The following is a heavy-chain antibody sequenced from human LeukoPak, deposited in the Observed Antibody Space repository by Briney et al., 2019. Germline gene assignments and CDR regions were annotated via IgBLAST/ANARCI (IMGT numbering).Heavy chain of an antibody. V-gene: IGHV4-34*01. Sequence: SETLSLTCAVYGGPFSGYYWSWIRQPPGKGLEWLGEINHSGSTNYNPSLKSRVTISVDTSKNQFSLKLSSVTAADTAVYYCARGNHRRYLSTNIDSSGYYDYFDYWGQGTLVTVSS. D-gene: IGHD3-22*01. CDR1: GGPFSGYY. CDR3: ARGNHRRYLSTNIDSSGYYDYFDY. CDR2: INHSGST. J-gene: IGHJ4*02.